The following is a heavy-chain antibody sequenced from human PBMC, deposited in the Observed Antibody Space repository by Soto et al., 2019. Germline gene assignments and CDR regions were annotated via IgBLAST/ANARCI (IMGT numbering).Heavy chain of an antibody. CDR1: GGTFSSYT. Sequence: QVQLVQSGAEVKKPGSSVKVSCKASGGTFSSYTISWVRQAPGQGLEWMGRIIPILGIANYAQKFQGRVTLTADKSTSTAYMELSRLRSEDTAVYYCASRGVPAASSHMDVWGKGTTVTVSS. D-gene: IGHD2-2*01. CDR2: IIPILGIA. V-gene: IGHV1-69*02. J-gene: IGHJ6*03. CDR3: ASRGVPAASSHMDV.